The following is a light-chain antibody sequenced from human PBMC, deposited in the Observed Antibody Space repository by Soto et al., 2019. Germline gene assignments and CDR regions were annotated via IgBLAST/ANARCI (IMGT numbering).Light chain of an antibody. CDR3: LQDYNYPWT. Sequence: AIPMTQSPSSLSASVGDRVTITCRASQGIRNDLGWYQQKPGKAPKLLIYAPSSLQSGVPSRFSGSGSCTDFTLTISSLQPEDFSTYYCLQDYNYPWTFVQGTKVEIK. J-gene: IGKJ1*01. CDR1: QGIRND. CDR2: APS. V-gene: IGKV1-6*01.